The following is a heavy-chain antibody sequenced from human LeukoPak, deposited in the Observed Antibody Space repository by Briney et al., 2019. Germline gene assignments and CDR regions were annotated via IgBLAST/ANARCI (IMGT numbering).Heavy chain of an antibody. Sequence: SETLSLTCTVSGGSISSGDYYWSWIRQPPGKGLEWIGYIYYSGSTYYNPSLKSRVTISVDTSKNQFSLKLSSVTAADTAVYHCASRWIQLWFFDYWGQGTLVTVSS. J-gene: IGHJ4*02. D-gene: IGHD5-18*01. CDR3: ASRWIQLWFFDY. V-gene: IGHV4-30-4*01. CDR2: IYYSGST. CDR1: GGSISSGDYY.